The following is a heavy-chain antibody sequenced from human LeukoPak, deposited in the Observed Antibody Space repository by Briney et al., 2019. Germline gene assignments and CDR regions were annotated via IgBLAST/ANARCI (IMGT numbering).Heavy chain of an antibody. V-gene: IGHV3-48*04. Sequence: PGGSLRLSCAASGFTFSSYSMNWVRQAPGKGLEWVSYISSSSSTIYYADSVKGRFTISRDNAKNSLYLQMNSLRAEDTAVYYCEGGYGMDVWGQGTTVTVSS. D-gene: IGHD3-16*01. CDR2: ISSSSSTI. J-gene: IGHJ6*02. CDR1: GFTFSSYS. CDR3: EGGYGMDV.